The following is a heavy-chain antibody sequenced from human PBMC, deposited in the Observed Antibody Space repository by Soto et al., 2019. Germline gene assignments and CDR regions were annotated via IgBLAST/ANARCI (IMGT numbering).Heavy chain of an antibody. CDR3: AKVAVGATFGD. Sequence: QVHLVESGGGVVQPGRSLRLSCAASGFTFSSYGMHWVRQAPGKGLEWVAVISYDGSNKYYADSVKGRFTISRDNSKNTLYLQMNILRAEDTAVYYCAKVAVGATFGDWGQGTLVTVSS. J-gene: IGHJ4*02. D-gene: IGHD1-26*01. CDR1: GFTFSSYG. V-gene: IGHV3-30*18. CDR2: ISYDGSNK.